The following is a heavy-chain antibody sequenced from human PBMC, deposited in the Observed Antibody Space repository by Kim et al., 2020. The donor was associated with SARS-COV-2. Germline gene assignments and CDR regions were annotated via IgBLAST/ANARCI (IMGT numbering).Heavy chain of an antibody. J-gene: IGHJ4*02. D-gene: IGHD1-26*01. CDR2: ISPYNGDT. V-gene: IGHV1-18*01. Sequence: ASVKVSCKASGYTFTNYGITWVRQAPGQGLEWMGWISPYNGDTNYAQNIQGRVTMTTDTSTSTAYMELRSLSSDDTAVYYCAKDPTRGSYYEYWGQGTLVTVSS. CDR3: AKDPTRGSYYEY. CDR1: GYTFTNYG.